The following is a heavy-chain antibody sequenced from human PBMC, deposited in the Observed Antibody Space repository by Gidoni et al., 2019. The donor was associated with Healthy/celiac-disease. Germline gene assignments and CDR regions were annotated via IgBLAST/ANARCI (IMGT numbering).Heavy chain of an antibody. D-gene: IGHD3-3*01. CDR2: ISYDGSNK. Sequence: QVQLVESGGGVVQPGRSLRLPCAASGFTFSSYGMHWVPQAPGKGLEWVAVISYDGSNKYYADSVKGRFTISRDNSKNTLYLQMNSLRAEDTAVYYCAKDPAYYDFWSGYSTLYYYYGMDVWGQGTTVTVSS. J-gene: IGHJ6*02. V-gene: IGHV3-30*18. CDR3: AKDPAYYDFWSGYSTLYYYYGMDV. CDR1: GFTFSSYG.